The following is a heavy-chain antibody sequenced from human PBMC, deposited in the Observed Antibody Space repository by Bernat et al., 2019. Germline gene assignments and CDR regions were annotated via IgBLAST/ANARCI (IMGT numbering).Heavy chain of an antibody. J-gene: IGHJ2*01. CDR1: GFSLSTSGVG. V-gene: IGHV2-5*02. CDR2: IYWDDDK. D-gene: IGHD4-17*01. CDR3: ANKAATVTYWDFDL. Sequence: QIPLKESGPTLVKPTQTLTLTCTFSGFSLSTSGVGVGWIRQPPGKALEWLALIYWDDDKRYSPALKSRLTITKDTSQNQVVLTKTSMDPMDTAKYDYANKAATVTYWDFDLWGRGTLVTISS.